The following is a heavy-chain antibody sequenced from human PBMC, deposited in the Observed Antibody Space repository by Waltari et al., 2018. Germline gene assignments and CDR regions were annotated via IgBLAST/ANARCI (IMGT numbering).Heavy chain of an antibody. V-gene: IGHV4-59*11. CDR3: ARDNRDYYDSSGYYWNYYYYYMDV. CDR1: GGSISSHY. CDR2: IYYSGST. J-gene: IGHJ6*03. Sequence: QVQLQESGPGLVKPSETLSLTCTVSGGSISSHYWSWIRQPPGKGLEWIGYIYYSGSTNYNPSLKSRVTISVDTSKNQFSLKLSSVTAADTAVYYCARDNRDYYDSSGYYWNYYYYYMDVWGKGTTVTVSS. D-gene: IGHD3-22*01.